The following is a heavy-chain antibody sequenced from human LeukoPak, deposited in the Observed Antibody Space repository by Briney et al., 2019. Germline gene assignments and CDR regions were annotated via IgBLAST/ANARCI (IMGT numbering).Heavy chain of an antibody. CDR3: AIMHGYYDGSGFWVQ. V-gene: IGHV3-23*01. Sequence: PGGSLRLSCAASGFTFSSYAMSWVRQAPGKGLEGVSFISPSGDRTSNADSVEGRFTISRDNTSNTLYLQMNSLRDEDTGVYYCAIMHGYYDGSGFWVQWGQGTLVTVSS. D-gene: IGHD3-22*01. CDR1: GFTFSSYA. CDR2: ISPSGDRT. J-gene: IGHJ4*02.